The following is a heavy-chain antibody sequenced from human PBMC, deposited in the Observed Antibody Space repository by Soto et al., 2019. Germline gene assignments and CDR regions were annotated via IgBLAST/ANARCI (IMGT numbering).Heavy chain of an antibody. CDR2: ISSSSSYI. Sequence: GGSLRLSCAASGFTFSSYSMNWVRQAPGKGLEWVSSISSSSSYIYYADSVKGRFTISRDNAKNSLYLQMNSLRAEDTAVYYCAKDLVRGVTPDIYYYYYGMDVWGQGTTVTVSS. CDR1: GFTFSSYS. CDR3: AKDLVRGVTPDIYYYYYGMDV. J-gene: IGHJ6*02. D-gene: IGHD3-10*01. V-gene: IGHV3-21*01.